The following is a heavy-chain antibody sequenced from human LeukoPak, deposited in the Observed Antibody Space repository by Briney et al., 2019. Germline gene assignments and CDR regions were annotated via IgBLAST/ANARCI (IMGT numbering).Heavy chain of an antibody. Sequence: GGPLRLSCAASGFTFSSYAMHWVRQAPGKGLEWVAVISYDGSNKYYADSVKGRFTISRDNSKNTLYLQMNSLRAEDTAVYYCARPQQSRGYTAMGYWGQGTLVTVSS. J-gene: IGHJ4*02. V-gene: IGHV3-30*04. CDR1: GFTFSSYA. CDR3: ARPQQSRGYTAMGY. CDR2: ISYDGSNK. D-gene: IGHD5-18*01.